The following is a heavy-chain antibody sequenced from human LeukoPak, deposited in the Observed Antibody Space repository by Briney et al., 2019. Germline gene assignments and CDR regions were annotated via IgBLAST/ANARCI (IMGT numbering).Heavy chain of an antibody. D-gene: IGHD2-2*01. CDR3: ARHPDCTRTSCYVDYYGMDV. CDR2: INPGDSDT. Sequence: GESLKISCKGSGYRFTSYWIGWVRQMPGKGLEWMGIINPGDSDTRYSPSFQGQVTISADKSISTAYLQWSSLKASDTAMYYCARHPDCTRTSCYVDYYGMDVWGQGTTVAVSS. J-gene: IGHJ6*02. V-gene: IGHV5-51*01. CDR1: GYRFTSYW.